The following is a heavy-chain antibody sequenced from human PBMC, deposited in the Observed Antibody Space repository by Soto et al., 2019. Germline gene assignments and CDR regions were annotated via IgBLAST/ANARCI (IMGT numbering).Heavy chain of an antibody. D-gene: IGHD3-22*01. V-gene: IGHV3-30-3*01. CDR3: AREGGYYYDSSGYYSLGAFDI. J-gene: IGHJ3*02. CDR2: ISYDGSNK. CDR1: GFTFSSSA. Sequence: EGSLRLSCAASGFTFSSSAMHWVRQDPGKGLERVAVISYDGSNKYYADSVKGRFTISRDNSKNTLYLQMNSLRAEDTAVYYCAREGGYYYDSSGYYSLGAFDIWGQGTMVTVSS.